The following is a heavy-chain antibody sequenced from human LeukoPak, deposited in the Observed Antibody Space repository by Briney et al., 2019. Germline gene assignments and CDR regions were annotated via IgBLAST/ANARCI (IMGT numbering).Heavy chain of an antibody. Sequence: SETLSLTCTVSGGSISSYYWSWIRQPPGKGLEWIGEINHSGSTNYNPSLKSRVTMSVDTSKNQFSLKLSSVTAADTAVYYCARGYYGDYQKGTRFDPWGQGTLVTVSS. CDR2: INHSGST. J-gene: IGHJ5*02. V-gene: IGHV4-34*01. CDR1: GGSISSYY. CDR3: ARGYYGDYQKGTRFDP. D-gene: IGHD4-17*01.